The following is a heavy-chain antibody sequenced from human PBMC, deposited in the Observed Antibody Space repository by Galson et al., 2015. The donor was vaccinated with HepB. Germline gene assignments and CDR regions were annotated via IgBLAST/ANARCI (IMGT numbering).Heavy chain of an antibody. CDR1: GFTFSSYG. CDR3: ARYSSSWYDLYYYYGMDV. Sequence: SLRLSCAASGFTFSSYGMHWVRQAPGKGLEWVAVISYDGSNKYYADSVKGRFTISRDNSKNTLYLQMNSLRAEDTAVYYCARYSSSWYDLYYYYGMDVWGQGTTVTVSS. D-gene: IGHD6-13*01. CDR2: ISYDGSNK. V-gene: IGHV3-30*03. J-gene: IGHJ6*02.